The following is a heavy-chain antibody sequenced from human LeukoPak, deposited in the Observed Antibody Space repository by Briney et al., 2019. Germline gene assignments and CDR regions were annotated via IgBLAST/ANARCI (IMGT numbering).Heavy chain of an antibody. CDR3: AKDSHGVVEGATFDY. V-gene: IGHV1-46*01. J-gene: IGHJ4*02. CDR1: GYTFTSYY. CDR2: INPSGGST. D-gene: IGHD1-26*01. Sequence: ASVKVSCKASGYTFTSYYMHWVRQAPGQGLEWMGIINPSGGSTSYAQKFQGRVTMTRDTSTSTVYMELSGLRSEDTAVYYCAKDSHGVVEGATFDYWGQGTLVTVSS.